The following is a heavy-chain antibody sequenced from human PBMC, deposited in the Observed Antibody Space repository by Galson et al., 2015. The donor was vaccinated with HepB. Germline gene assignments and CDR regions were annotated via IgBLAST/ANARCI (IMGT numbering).Heavy chain of an antibody. Sequence: SGFTFSDYGMHWVRQAPGKGLEWVAVISYDGFNENYADSVKARFSISRDKSKNKVSLQMNSLRAEDTGVYYCAKEGPGVIFDYWGQGALVIVSS. CDR2: ISYDGFNE. J-gene: IGHJ4*02. V-gene: IGHV3-30*18. CDR3: AKEGPGVIFDY. CDR1: GFTFSDYG. D-gene: IGHD2-21*01.